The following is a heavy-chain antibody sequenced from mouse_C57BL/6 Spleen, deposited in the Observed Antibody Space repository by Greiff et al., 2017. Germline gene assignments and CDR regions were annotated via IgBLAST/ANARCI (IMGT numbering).Heavy chain of an antibody. CDR3: AREHITTVVAGDWYFDV. CDR1: GYSITSGYY. Sequence: EVKLMESGPGLVKPSQSLSLTCSVTGYSITSGYYWNWIRQFPGNKLEWMGYISYDGSNNYNPSLKNRISITRDTSKNQFFLKLNSVTTEDTATYYCAREHITTVVAGDWYFDVWGTGTTVTVSS. V-gene: IGHV3-6*01. D-gene: IGHD1-1*01. CDR2: ISYDGSN. J-gene: IGHJ1*03.